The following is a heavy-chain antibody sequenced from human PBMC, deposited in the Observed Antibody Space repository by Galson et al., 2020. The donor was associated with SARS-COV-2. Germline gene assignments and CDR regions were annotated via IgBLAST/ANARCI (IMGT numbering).Heavy chain of an antibody. Sequence: ASVMVSCNASVFTFTTYAMNWVRQAPGRGLEWMGWINTHTGNPAYAQAFTGRFVFSLDTSVSTAYLQISSLKAEDTAVYYCARVRYYYGMDVWGQGTTVTVCS. D-gene: IGHD4-17*01. CDR2: INTHTGNP. CDR1: VFTFTTYA. J-gene: IGHJ6*02. V-gene: IGHV7-4-1*02. CDR3: ARVRYYYGMDV.